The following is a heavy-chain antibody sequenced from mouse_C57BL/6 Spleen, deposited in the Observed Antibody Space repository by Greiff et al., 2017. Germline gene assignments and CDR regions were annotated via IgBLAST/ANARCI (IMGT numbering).Heavy chain of an antibody. J-gene: IGHJ3*01. Sequence: QVQLKQSGAELMKPGASVKLSCKATGYTFTGYWIEWVKQRPGHGLEWIGEILPGSGSTNYNEKFKGKATFTADTSSNTAYMQLSSLTTEDSAIYCCARPIYYDYDRVFAYWGEGTLVTVSA. CDR3: ARPIYYDYDRVFAY. CDR2: ILPGSGST. D-gene: IGHD2-4*01. CDR1: GYTFTGYW. V-gene: IGHV1-9*01.